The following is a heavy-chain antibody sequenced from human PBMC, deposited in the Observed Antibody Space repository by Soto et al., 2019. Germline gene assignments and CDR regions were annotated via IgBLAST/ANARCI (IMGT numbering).Heavy chain of an antibody. CDR3: TTEDDSGLHLAY. V-gene: IGHV3-15*01. D-gene: IGHD6-25*01. CDR1: GFTVSNGW. J-gene: IGHJ4*02. CDR2: IKSKTDGGTI. Sequence: PGGSLRLSCAASGFTVSNGWMSWVRQAPGKGLEWVGRIKSKTDGGTIDYAAPVKGRFTISRDDSKNTLYLQMNSLKTEDTAVYYCTTEDDSGLHLAYWGQGTLVTVSS.